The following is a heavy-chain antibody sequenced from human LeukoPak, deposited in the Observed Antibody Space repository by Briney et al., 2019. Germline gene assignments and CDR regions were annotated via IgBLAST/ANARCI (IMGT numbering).Heavy chain of an antibody. J-gene: IGHJ4*02. CDR2: ISSSSSPI. CDR1: GFTFSSYS. D-gene: IGHD6-19*01. CDR3: AKVVSAVARSFDY. Sequence: GGSLRLSCAASGFTFSSYSMNWVRQAPGKGLEWVSYISSSSSPIYYADSVKGRFTISRDNAKNSLYLQMNSLRAEDTAVYYCAKVVSAVARSFDYWGQGTLVTVSS. V-gene: IGHV3-48*01.